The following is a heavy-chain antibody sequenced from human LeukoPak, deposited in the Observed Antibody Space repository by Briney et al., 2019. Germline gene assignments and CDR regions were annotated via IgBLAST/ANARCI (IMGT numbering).Heavy chain of an antibody. CDR3: ARDLHRDVSVASDY. Sequence: ASVKVSCKASGYTFTSYGISWVRQAPGQGLEWMGWISAYNSNTNYAQKLQGRVTMTTDTSTSTAYMELRSLRSDDTAVYYCARDLHRDVSVASDYWGQGTLVTVSS. CDR2: ISAYNSNT. CDR1: GYTFTSYG. D-gene: IGHD6-19*01. J-gene: IGHJ4*02. V-gene: IGHV1-18*01.